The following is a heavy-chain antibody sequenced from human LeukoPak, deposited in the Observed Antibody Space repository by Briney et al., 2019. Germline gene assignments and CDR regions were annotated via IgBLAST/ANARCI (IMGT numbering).Heavy chain of an antibody. CDR2: IYHSGST. V-gene: IGHV4-38-2*01. CDR1: GYSISSGYY. Sequence: PSETLSLTCAVSGYSISSGYYWGWIRQPPGKGLEWIGSIYHSGSTYYNPSLKRRVTISVDTSKNQFSLKVTSVTAADTAVYYCARRTGSGSYYVDFWGQGTVVTVSS. CDR3: ARRTGSGSYYVDF. J-gene: IGHJ4*02. D-gene: IGHD3-10*01.